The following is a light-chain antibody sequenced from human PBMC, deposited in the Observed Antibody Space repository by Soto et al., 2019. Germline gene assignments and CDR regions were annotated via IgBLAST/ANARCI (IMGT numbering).Light chain of an antibody. CDR1: SDDVGAFNY. V-gene: IGLV2-14*01. Sequence: QSALTQPASVSGSPGQSITISCTGTSDDVGAFNYVSWYQQHPGKAPKLMIFEVSRRPSGVSNRFSGSKSGNTASLTISGLQAVDEADYYCTSYASSVNYVFGTGTKVTVL. CDR2: EVS. J-gene: IGLJ1*01. CDR3: TSYASSVNYV.